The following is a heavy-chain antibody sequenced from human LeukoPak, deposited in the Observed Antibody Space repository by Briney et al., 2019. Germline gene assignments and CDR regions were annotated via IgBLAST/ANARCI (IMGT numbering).Heavy chain of an antibody. V-gene: IGHV4-38-2*02. Sequence: SETLSLTCTVSGYSISSGYYWGWIRQPPGKGLEWIGSIYHSGSTYYNPSLKSRVTISVDTSKTQFSLKLSSVTAADTAVYYCASDSSGYSSSDYWGQGTLVTVSS. CDR2: IYHSGST. CDR3: ASDSSGYSSSDY. J-gene: IGHJ4*02. D-gene: IGHD3-22*01. CDR1: GYSISSGYY.